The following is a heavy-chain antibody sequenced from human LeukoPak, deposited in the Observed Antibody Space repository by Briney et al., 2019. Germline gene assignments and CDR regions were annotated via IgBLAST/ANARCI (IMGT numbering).Heavy chain of an antibody. V-gene: IGHV3-30*18. Sequence: GSLKLSWSASGFHFSCYGMHWVRQAPGKGPGGGAGITYDGSNKYYADSVEGRFTISRDNSKNTLYLQMTSLRAEDTAVYYCAKDRGSYTVSSYYYDYCGMDVWGQGTTVTVSS. D-gene: IGHD3-3*01. CDR3: AKDRGSYTVSSYYYDYCGMDV. CDR1: GFHFSCYG. CDR2: ITYDGSNK. J-gene: IGHJ6*02.